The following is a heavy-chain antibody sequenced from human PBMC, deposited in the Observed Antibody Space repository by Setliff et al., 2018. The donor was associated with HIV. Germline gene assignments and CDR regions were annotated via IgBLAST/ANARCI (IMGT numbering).Heavy chain of an antibody. CDR1: GGSISSYY. J-gene: IGHJ3*02. Sequence: SEILSLTCTVSGGSISSYYWSWIRQPAGKGLEWIGRIYTSGSTNYNPSLKSRVTMSVDTSKNQFSLMLSSWTAADTAVYYCARSFTYNFWSGLAGDAFDIWGRGTMVTVSS. CDR3: ARSFTYNFWSGLAGDAFDI. CDR2: IYTSGST. V-gene: IGHV4-4*07. D-gene: IGHD3-3*01.